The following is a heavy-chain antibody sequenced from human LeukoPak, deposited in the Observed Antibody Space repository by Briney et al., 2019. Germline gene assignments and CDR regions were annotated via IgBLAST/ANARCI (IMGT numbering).Heavy chain of an antibody. CDR1: GYTFTGHY. V-gene: IGHV1-2*02. CDR2: INPNSGGT. CDR3: ARAAAGCPD. D-gene: IGHD2-15*01. Sequence: ASVKVSCKASGYTFTGHYIHWVRPAPGQGLEWMGWINPNSGGTDYAQKFQGRVTMTRDTSITTAYMELNRLQSDDTAVYYCARAAAGCPDWGQGTLVTVSS. J-gene: IGHJ4*02.